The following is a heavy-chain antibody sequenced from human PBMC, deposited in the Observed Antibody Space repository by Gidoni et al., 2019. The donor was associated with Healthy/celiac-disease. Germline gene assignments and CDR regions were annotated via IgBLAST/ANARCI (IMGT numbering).Heavy chain of an antibody. D-gene: IGHD3-3*01. CDR3: AKVMDFWSGYPLDY. Sequence: EVQLLESGGGLVQPGGSLMLSCAASGFPSSSYAMSWVRQAQGQGLEWVAAISGSGGSTYYADSVKGRFTISRDNSKNTLYLQMNSLRAEDTAVYYCAKVMDFWSGYPLDYWGQGTLVTVSS. CDR1: GFPSSSYA. CDR2: ISGSGGST. V-gene: IGHV3-23*01. J-gene: IGHJ4*02.